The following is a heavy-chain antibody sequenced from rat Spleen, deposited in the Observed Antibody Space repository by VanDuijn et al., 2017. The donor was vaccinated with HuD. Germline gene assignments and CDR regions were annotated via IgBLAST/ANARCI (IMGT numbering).Heavy chain of an antibody. D-gene: IGHD3-6*01. J-gene: IGHJ4*01. CDR3: TRENWVLDA. V-gene: IGHV5-27*01. CDR1: GFTFSDYD. CDR2: ISTGGSST. Sequence: EVQLVESDGGLVQPGRSLKLSCAASGFTFSDYDMAWVRQAPTKGLEWIASISTGGSSTYYRDSVKGRFTISRDNAKSTLYLQMNSLRSEDTATYYCTRENWVLDAWGQGVSVTVSS.